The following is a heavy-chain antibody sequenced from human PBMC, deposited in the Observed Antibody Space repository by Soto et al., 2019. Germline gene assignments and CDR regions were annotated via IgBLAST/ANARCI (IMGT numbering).Heavy chain of an antibody. CDR2: IYPGDSDT. CDR1: EYSFTNHW. J-gene: IGHJ4*02. Sequence: GESLKISCKGSEYSFTNHWIAWVRQMPGKGLEWMGIIYPGDSDTRYSPSFQGQVTISTDKSISTAYLQWSSLKASDTAMYYCARIPRYYDSSGYNGLYYFDYWRQGTLVTVSS. CDR3: ARIPRYYDSSGYNGLYYFDY. D-gene: IGHD3-22*01. V-gene: IGHV5-51*01.